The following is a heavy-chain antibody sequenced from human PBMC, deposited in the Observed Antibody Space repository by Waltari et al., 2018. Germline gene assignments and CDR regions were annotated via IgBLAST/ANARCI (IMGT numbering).Heavy chain of an antibody. V-gene: IGHV3-53*01. CDR2: IYSGGST. Sequence: EVQLVESGGGLIQPGGSLSLSCAVSGVTVNSNYMSWVRQAPGKGLEWVSVIYSGGSTYYADSVKGRFTISRDNSKNTLYLQMNSLRAEDTAVYYCAGCRPLDFYFDYWGQGNLVTVSS. CDR3: AGCRPLDFYFDY. J-gene: IGHJ4*02. CDR1: GVTVNSNY.